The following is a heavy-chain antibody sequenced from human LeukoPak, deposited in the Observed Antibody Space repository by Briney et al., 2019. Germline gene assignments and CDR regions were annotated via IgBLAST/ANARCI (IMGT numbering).Heavy chain of an antibody. Sequence: GASVKVSCKASGYTFTSYYMHWVRQAPGQGLEWMGIVNPSGGSTSYAQKFQGRVTMTRDTSTSTVYMELSSLRSEDTAVYYCARVGSHGIVVGYWGQGTLVTVSS. J-gene: IGHJ4*02. D-gene: IGHD2-2*01. CDR2: VNPSGGST. CDR1: GYTFTSYY. CDR3: ARVGSHGIVVGY. V-gene: IGHV1-46*01.